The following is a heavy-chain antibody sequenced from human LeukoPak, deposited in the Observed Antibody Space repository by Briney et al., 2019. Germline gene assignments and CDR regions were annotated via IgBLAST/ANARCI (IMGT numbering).Heavy chain of an antibody. V-gene: IGHV4-38-2*01. CDR2: IYHNGNT. J-gene: IGHJ5*02. CDR3: ARAYHSSWYLNWFDP. CDR1: GYSISSGYY. Sequence: SETLSLTCAVPGYSISSGYYWGWIRQPPRKGLEWIGSIYHNGNTYYNPSLKSRVTISVDTSKNEFSLKLSSVTAADTAVYYCARAYHSSWYLNWFDPWGQGTLVTVSS. D-gene: IGHD6-13*01.